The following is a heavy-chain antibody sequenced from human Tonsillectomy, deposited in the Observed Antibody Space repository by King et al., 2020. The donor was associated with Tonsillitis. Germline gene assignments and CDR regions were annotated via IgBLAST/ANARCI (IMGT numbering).Heavy chain of an antibody. Sequence: VQLVESGGGLVQPGGSLRISCVASGLPFSRYWMSWVRQAPGKGLEWVANIEQDGRLNWYVDSVRGRFIISRDNAKNSLYLQMNDMRAGDTAVYICAREGSGDYAAYRSYWGQGTLAAASS. CDR3: AREGSGDYAAYRSY. J-gene: IGHJ1*01. CDR1: GLPFSRYW. CDR2: IEQDGRLN. V-gene: IGHV3-7*03. D-gene: IGHD4-17*01.